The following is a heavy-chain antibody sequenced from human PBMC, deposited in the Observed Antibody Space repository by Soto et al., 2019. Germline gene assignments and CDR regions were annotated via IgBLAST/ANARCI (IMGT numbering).Heavy chain of an antibody. Sequence: QVQLQESGPGLVKPSGTLSLTCAVSGGSISSSNWWSWVRQPPGKGLEWIGEICHSGSTNYNPSLKSRFTISVHKSKNKCSLKLSSVTAADTAVYYCATLVNTRWTSPFDYCVQGTLVTVSS. CDR3: ATLVNTRWTSPFDY. CDR2: ICHSGST. J-gene: IGHJ4*02. D-gene: IGHD2-2*01. V-gene: IGHV4-4*02. CDR1: GGSISSSNW.